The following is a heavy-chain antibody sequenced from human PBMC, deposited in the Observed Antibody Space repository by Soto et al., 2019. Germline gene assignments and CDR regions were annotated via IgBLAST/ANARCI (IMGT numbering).Heavy chain of an antibody. V-gene: IGHV3-13*01. J-gene: IGHJ4*02. Sequence: EVQMVESGGGLVQPGGSLRLSCAASGFTFSGHDMHWVRQATRKGLEWVSGIGSAGDTYYPDSVKGRFTVSRENAKNSLYLQMNSLRVEDTAVYYCARASAGLDYWGQGALVTVSS. D-gene: IGHD1-1*01. CDR3: ARASAGLDY. CDR1: GFTFSGHD. CDR2: IGSAGDT.